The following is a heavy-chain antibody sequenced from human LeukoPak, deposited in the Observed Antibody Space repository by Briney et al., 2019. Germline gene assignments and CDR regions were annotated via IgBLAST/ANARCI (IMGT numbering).Heavy chain of an antibody. CDR3: ARIRGGSFYYYYYIDV. CDR1: GYSISSDYY. CDR2: IYHSGST. J-gene: IGHJ6*03. Sequence: SETLSLTCAVSGYSISSDYYWGWIQQAPGKGLEWIGSIYHSGSTYYNPSLKSRVTISLDTSKKQFSLKLSSVTAADTAVYYCARIRGGSFYYYYYIDVWGKGTTVTVSS. D-gene: IGHD2-15*01. V-gene: IGHV4-38-2*01.